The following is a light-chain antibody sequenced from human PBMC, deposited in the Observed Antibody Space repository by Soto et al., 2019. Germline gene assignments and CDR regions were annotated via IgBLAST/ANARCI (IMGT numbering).Light chain of an antibody. J-gene: IGKJ4*01. CDR3: HQYGTSPLT. CDR2: GAS. Sequence: ESVLTQSPGTLSLSPGERATLSCRASQSVSSNYLAWYQQKPGQAPRLLIYGASTRATGIPDRFSGSGSGTDFTLTISRLEPEDFAVYYCHQYGTSPLTFGGGTKVDI. CDR1: QSVSSNY. V-gene: IGKV3-20*01.